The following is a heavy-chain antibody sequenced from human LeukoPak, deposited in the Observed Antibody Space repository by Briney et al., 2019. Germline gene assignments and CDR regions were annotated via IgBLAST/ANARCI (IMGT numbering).Heavy chain of an antibody. CDR3: AREDVVVPAAIY. J-gene: IGHJ4*02. CDR2: ISAYNGNT. Sequence: ASVKVSCKASGYTFTSYGISWVRQAPGQGLEWMGWISAYNGNTNYAQKLQGRVTMTTDTSTSTAYMELRSLGSDDTAVYYCAREDVVVPAAIYWGQGTLVTVSS. D-gene: IGHD2-2*01. CDR1: GYTFTSYG. V-gene: IGHV1-18*01.